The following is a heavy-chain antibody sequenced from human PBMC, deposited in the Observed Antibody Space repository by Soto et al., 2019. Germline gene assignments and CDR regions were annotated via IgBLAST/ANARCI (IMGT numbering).Heavy chain of an antibody. CDR2: TFTGGTT. CDR1: GFSVISNY. Sequence: EVQLVETGGGLIQPGGSLRLSCEASGFSVISNYIIWVRQPPGKGLEWVSTTFTGGTTNFADSVKGRFTISRDSSKNTVYLQMDNLRVDDTAVYFCARKELTAIQGWACGMDVWGQGTAVSVSS. D-gene: IGHD2-21*02. J-gene: IGHJ6*02. CDR3: ARKELTAIQGWACGMDV. V-gene: IGHV3-53*02.